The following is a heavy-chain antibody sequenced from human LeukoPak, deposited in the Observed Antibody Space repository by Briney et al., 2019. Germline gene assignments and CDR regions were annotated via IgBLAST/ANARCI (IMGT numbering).Heavy chain of an antibody. CDR3: ATSMLRVY. V-gene: IGHV3-30*03. Sequence: GRSLRLSCAASGFTFSSYGMHWVRQAPGKGLEWVAVISYDGSNKYYADSVKGRFTISRDNSKNTLYLQMNSLRAEDTAVYYCATSMLRVYWGQGTLVTVSS. D-gene: IGHD2/OR15-2a*01. CDR2: ISYDGSNK. J-gene: IGHJ4*02. CDR1: GFTFSSYG.